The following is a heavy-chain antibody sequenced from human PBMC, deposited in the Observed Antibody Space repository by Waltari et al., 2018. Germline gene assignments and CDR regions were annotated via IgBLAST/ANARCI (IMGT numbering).Heavy chain of an antibody. Sequence: EMQLVESGGGLVQPGGSLRLSCAAASGFTFSTYSMNWVRQAPGKGLEWVSYISRSSSNIYYADSVRGRFTISRDNAKSSLDLQMSSLRAEDTAVYYCVSDRNWAFDYWGQGSLVTVSS. CDR2: ISRSSSNI. CDR3: VSDRNWAFDY. J-gene: IGHJ4*02. CDR1: GFTFSTYS. V-gene: IGHV3-48*04. D-gene: IGHD7-27*01.